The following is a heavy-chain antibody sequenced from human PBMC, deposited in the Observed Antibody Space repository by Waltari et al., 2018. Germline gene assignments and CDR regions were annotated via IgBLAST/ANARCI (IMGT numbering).Heavy chain of an antibody. CDR3: ARGDCSSTSCYSLES. CDR1: GFTIKDFA. D-gene: IGHD2-2*01. J-gene: IGHJ1*01. V-gene: IGHV3-30*01. CDR2: ISSDGNNK. Sequence: QVHLVESGGGVVQSGKSLRLSCAASGFTIKDFAMHWVRQAPGQGLEWVSVISSDGNNKYYADSVKGRFTISRDNSGGTLYLQMNSLRPQDTAIYCCARGDCSSTSCYSLESWGHGTLVTVS.